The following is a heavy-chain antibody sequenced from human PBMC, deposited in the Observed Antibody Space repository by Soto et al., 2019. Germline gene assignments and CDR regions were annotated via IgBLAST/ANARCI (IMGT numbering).Heavy chain of an antibody. Sequence: QVQLVQSGAEVKKPGSSVKVSCKASGGTFSSSSISWVRQAPGQGLEWMGGIIPIFGTANYTQKFQGRVTITAYESTSRASRVLSSLSCDESAVYDCPRPIRFYAEGGAESSWYSSGGRGTLV. CDR2: IIPIFGTA. CDR3: PRPIRFYAEGGAESSWYSS. CDR1: GGTFSSSS. V-gene: IGHV1-69*12. D-gene: IGHD2-15*01. J-gene: IGHJ2*01.